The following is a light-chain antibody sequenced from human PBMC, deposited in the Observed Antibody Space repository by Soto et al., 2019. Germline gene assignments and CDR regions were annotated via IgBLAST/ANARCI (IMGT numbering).Light chain of an antibody. Sequence: DIQMTQSPSTLYASVGDRVTITCRASQSISSWLAWYQQKPGQAPKLLIYDASSLESGVPSRFSGSGSGAEFTLSISRLQPDDFATYSCQQYNSYSYTFGQGNKLEIK. V-gene: IGKV1-5*01. CDR1: QSISSW. J-gene: IGKJ2*01. CDR3: QQYNSYSYT. CDR2: DAS.